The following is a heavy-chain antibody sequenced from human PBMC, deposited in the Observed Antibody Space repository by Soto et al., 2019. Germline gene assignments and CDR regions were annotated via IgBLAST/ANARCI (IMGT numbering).Heavy chain of an antibody. CDR2: IYYSGST. V-gene: IGHV4-39*01. CDR3: ARHIVVVTARGYWFDP. Sequence: PSETLSLTCTVSCGSIISSSYYWGWIRQPPGKGLEWIGSIYYSGSTYYNPSLKSRVTISVDTSKNQFSLKLSSVTAADTAVYYCARHIVVVTARGYWFDPWGQGTLVTVSS. J-gene: IGHJ5*02. D-gene: IGHD2-21*02. CDR1: CGSIISSSYY.